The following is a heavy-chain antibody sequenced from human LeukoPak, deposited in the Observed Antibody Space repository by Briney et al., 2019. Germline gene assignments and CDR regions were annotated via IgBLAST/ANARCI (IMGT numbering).Heavy chain of an antibody. V-gene: IGHV1-46*01. D-gene: IGHD2-2*01. Sequence: ASVKVSCKASGYTFTSYYMHWVRQAPGQGLEWMGIINPSGGSTSYARKFQGRVTMTRDTSTSTVYMELSSLRSEDTAVYYCARSDCSSTSCYLSAMNYWGQGTLVTVSS. CDR2: INPSGGST. J-gene: IGHJ4*02. CDR1: GYTFTSYY. CDR3: ARSDCSSTSCYLSAMNY.